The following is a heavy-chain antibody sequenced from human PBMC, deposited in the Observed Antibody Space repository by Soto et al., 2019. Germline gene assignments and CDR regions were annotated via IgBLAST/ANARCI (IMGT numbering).Heavy chain of an antibody. CDR3: AKDSKYYDILTGYSHAEYFQH. Sequence: GGSLRLSCAASGFTFSSYAMSWVRQAPGKGLEWVSAISGSGGSTYYADSVKGRFTISRDNSKNTLYLQINSLRAEDTAVYYCAKDSKYYDILTGYSHAEYFQHWGQGTLVTVSS. V-gene: IGHV3-23*01. J-gene: IGHJ1*01. CDR1: GFTFSSYA. D-gene: IGHD3-9*01. CDR2: ISGSGGST.